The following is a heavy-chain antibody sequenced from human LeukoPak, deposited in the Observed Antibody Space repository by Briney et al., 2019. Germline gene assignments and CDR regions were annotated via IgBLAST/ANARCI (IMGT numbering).Heavy chain of an antibody. CDR3: ARDSYYAFTI. V-gene: IGHV3-48*04. D-gene: IGHD2-8*01. J-gene: IGHJ3*02. CDR2: ISSGSNSI. CDR1: GLTFSTYT. Sequence: GGSLRLSCAASGLTFSTYTMTWVRQAPGMGLEWVAYISSGSNSIYYADPVKGRFTISRDNAKNSLYLQMDSLRAEDTALYHCARDSYYAFTIWGQGTMVTVSP.